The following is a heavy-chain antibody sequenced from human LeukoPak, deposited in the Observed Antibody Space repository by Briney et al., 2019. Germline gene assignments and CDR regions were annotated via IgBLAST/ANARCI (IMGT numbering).Heavy chain of an antibody. V-gene: IGHV3-23*01. D-gene: IGHD4-17*01. Sequence: GGSLRLSCAASGFIFHTYDMSWVRQAPVKGPVWVSGISGGATRTYYTDSVTGRFTISRDNSKNTLYLQMNSLRGEDTAVYFCAKGGGRGDYDLTGRFSAHFDSWGQGTPVIVSS. CDR1: GFIFHTYD. CDR3: AKGGGRGDYDLTGRFSAHFDS. CDR2: ISGGATRT. J-gene: IGHJ4*02.